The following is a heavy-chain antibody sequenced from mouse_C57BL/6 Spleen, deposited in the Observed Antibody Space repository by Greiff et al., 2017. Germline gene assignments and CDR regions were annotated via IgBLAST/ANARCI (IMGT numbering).Heavy chain of an antibody. CDR1: GFTFSSYA. J-gene: IGHJ2*01. CDR3: ARDTVVAPFDY. CDR2: ISDGGSYT. Sequence: EVQLVESGGGLVKPGGSLKLSCAASGFTFSSYAMSWVRQTPEKRLEWVATISDGGSYTYYPDNVKGRFTISRDNAKNNLYLQMSHLKSEDTAMYYCARDTVVAPFDYWGQGTTLTVSS. V-gene: IGHV5-4*01. D-gene: IGHD1-1*01.